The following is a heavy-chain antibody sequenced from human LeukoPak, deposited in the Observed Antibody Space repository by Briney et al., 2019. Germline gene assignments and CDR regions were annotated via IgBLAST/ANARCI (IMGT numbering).Heavy chain of an antibody. Sequence: PSQTLSSTSTVSGGSISSGDYYWSWIRQSPGKGLEWIAYTYYSGCTQNNPSRKSRVTISVDTYKTQFSLKPSSVTAADTAVYYCARPYYYDSRIDPWGQGTLVTVSS. V-gene: IGHV4-30-4*01. CDR2: TYYSGCT. D-gene: IGHD3-22*01. CDR1: GGSISSGDYY. J-gene: IGHJ5*02. CDR3: ARPYYYDSRIDP.